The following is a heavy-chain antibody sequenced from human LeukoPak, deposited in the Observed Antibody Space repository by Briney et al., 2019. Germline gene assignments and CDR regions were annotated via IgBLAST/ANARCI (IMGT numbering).Heavy chain of an antibody. J-gene: IGHJ4*02. CDR2: ISWNRGSI. Sequence: PGRSLRLSCAASGFTFDDYAMHWVRQAPGKGLEWVSGISWNRGSIGYADSVKGRFTISRDNAKNSLYLQMNSLRAEDTALYYCAKDYTAMVMHPDYWGQGTLVTVSS. V-gene: IGHV3-9*01. D-gene: IGHD5-18*01. CDR3: AKDYTAMVMHPDY. CDR1: GFTFDDYA.